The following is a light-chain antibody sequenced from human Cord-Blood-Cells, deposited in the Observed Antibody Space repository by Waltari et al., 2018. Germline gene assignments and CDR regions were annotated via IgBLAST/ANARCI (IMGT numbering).Light chain of an antibody. CDR1: QGISSY. CDR3: QQLNSYPMYT. J-gene: IGKJ2*01. Sequence: IHLTQSPSPLSASVGDRVTITCRASQGISSYLAWYQQKPGKAPKLLIYAASTLQSGVPSRFSGSGSGTDFTLTISSLQPEDFATYYCQQLNSYPMYTFGQGTKLEIK. V-gene: IGKV1-9*01. CDR2: AAS.